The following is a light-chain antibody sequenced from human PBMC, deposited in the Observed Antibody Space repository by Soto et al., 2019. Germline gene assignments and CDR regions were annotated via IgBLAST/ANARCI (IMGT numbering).Light chain of an antibody. V-gene: IGLV2-14*03. Sequence: QSVLTQPASVSGSPGQSITISCTGTRSDIGAYNFVSWYQQHPGEVPKLILYDVNVRPSGVSNRFSGSKSGNTASLTISGRQAEDEADYYCTSWTTSTTKIFGGGTKVTVL. CDR1: RSDIGAYNF. CDR2: DVN. CDR3: TSWTTSTTKI. J-gene: IGLJ2*01.